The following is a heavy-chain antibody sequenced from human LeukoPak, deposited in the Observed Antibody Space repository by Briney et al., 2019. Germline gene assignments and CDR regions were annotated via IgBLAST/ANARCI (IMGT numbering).Heavy chain of an antibody. D-gene: IGHD3-16*01. J-gene: IGHJ5*02. CDR3: ARHYGP. CDR2: INHSGST. CDR1: GGSFSGYY. V-gene: IGHV4-34*01. Sequence: SETLSLTCAVYGGSFSGYYWSWIRQPPGKGLEWIGEINHSGSTYYNPSLKSRVTISVDTSRNQFSLNLSSVTAADTAVYYCARHYGPWGQGTLVAVSS.